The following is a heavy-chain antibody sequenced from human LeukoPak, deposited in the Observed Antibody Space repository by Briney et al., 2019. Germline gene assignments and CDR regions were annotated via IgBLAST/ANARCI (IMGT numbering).Heavy chain of an antibody. CDR1: GYTLTGYY. V-gene: IGHV1-2*02. CDR3: ARKISGSFIFDY. CDR2: INPNSGGT. J-gene: IGHJ4*02. D-gene: IGHD1-26*01. Sequence: ASVKVSCKASGYTLTGYYMHWVRQAPGQGLEWMGWINPNSGGTNYAQKFQGRVTMTRDTSISTAYMELSRLRSDDTAVYYCARKISGSFIFDYWGQGTLVTVSS.